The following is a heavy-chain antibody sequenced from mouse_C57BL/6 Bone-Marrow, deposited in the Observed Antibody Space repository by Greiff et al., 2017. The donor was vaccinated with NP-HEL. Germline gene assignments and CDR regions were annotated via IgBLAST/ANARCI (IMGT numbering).Heavy chain of an antibody. CDR2: IDPSDSYI. D-gene: IGHD2-1*01. J-gene: IGHJ4*01. V-gene: IGHV1-50*01. CDR3: ARSTLYYAMDY. Sequence: QVQLQQPGAELVKPGASVKLSCKASGYTFTSYWMQWVKQRPGQGLEWIGEIDPSDSYINYNQKFKGKATFTVDTSSSTAYMQLSSLTSEDSAVYYCARSTLYYAMDYWGQGTSVTVSS. CDR1: GYTFTSYW.